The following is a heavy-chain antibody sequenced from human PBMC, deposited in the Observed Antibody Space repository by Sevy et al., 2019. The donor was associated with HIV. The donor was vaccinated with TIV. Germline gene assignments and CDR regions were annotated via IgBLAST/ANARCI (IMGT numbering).Heavy chain of an antibody. CDR1: GFTFSSYA. D-gene: IGHD3-16*02. CDR3: ARGTYRSMKGGWFDP. J-gene: IGHJ5*02. Sequence: GGSLRLSCAASGFTFSSYAMHWVRQAPGKGLEWVAVISYDGSNKYYADSVNGQFTISRDNSKNTLYLQMNSLRAEDTAVYYCARGTYRSMKGGWFDPWGQGTLVTVSS. CDR2: ISYDGSNK. V-gene: IGHV3-30-3*01.